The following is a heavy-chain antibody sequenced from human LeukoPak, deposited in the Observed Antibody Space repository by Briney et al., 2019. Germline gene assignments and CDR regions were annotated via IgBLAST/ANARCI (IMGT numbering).Heavy chain of an antibody. D-gene: IGHD6-19*01. CDR3: AKDHSSGWPENWFDP. V-gene: IGHV3-23*01. Sequence: LSLSRAPSGFTLNRYAMLWGRHAPVKRQGGGSAISGSCGCAYLAHSVKGRFTISRDNSKNTLYLQMNSLRAEDTAVYYCAKDHSSGWPENWFDPWGQGTLVTVSS. CDR2: ISGSCGCA. J-gene: IGHJ5*02. CDR1: GFTLNRYA.